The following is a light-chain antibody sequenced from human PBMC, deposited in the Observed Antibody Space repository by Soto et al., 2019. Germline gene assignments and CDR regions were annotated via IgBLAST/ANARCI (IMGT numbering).Light chain of an antibody. CDR1: QSISTW. CDR2: DAS. V-gene: IGKV1-5*01. Sequence: DIPMTQSPSTLSASVGDRVTITCRASQSISTWLAWYQQKTGKAPKLLIYDASRLGSGVPSRFRGSGSGTDFALTISSLQPDDYATYYCQQYNAYSTFGQGTKLEIK. CDR3: QQYNAYST. J-gene: IGKJ2*01.